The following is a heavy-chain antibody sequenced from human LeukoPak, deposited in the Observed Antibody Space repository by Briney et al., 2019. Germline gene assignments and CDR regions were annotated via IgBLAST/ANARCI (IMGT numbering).Heavy chain of an antibody. J-gene: IGHJ6*04. CDR1: GFTFSSYG. CDR2: ISYDGSNK. V-gene: IGHV3-30*19. CDR3: ARVSRGYDYNYYYGMDV. Sequence: HPGGSLRLSCAASGFTFSSYGMHWVRQAPGKGLEWVAVISYDGSNKYYADSVKGRFTISRDNSKNTLYLQMNSLRAEDTAVYYCARVSRGYDYNYYYGMDVWGKGTTVTVSS. D-gene: IGHD5-12*01.